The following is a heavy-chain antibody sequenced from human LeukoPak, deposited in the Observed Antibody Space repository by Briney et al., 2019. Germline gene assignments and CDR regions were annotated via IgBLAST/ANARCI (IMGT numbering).Heavy chain of an antibody. CDR2: IVGGGVST. CDR3: AKGDCSGTSCYFAFDI. V-gene: IGHV3-23*01. Sequence: PGGSLRLSCAASGFTFSSYAMSWVRQAPGKGLEWVSAIVGGGVSTYYADSVKGRFAISRDNSKNTLSLQMNSLRAEDTAVYYCAKGDCSGTSCYFAFDIWGQGTMVTVSS. CDR1: GFTFSSYA. J-gene: IGHJ3*02. D-gene: IGHD2-15*01.